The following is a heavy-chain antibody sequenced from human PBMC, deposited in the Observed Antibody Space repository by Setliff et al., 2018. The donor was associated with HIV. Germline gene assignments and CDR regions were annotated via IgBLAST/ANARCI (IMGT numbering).Heavy chain of an antibody. Sequence: GSVKVSCKASGYTFTSYYMHWVRQAPGQGLEWMGIINPSSGSTTYAQKFQGRVTMTRDTSSSTVYMELSSLRSEDTAVYYCARDPAPSSSASYFQHWGQGTPVTVSS. J-gene: IGHJ1*01. V-gene: IGHV1-46*01. D-gene: IGHD6-6*01. CDR1: GYTFTSYY. CDR2: INPSSGST. CDR3: ARDPAPSSSASYFQH.